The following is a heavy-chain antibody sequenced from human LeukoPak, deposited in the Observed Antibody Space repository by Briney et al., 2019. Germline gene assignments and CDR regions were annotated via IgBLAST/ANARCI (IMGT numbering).Heavy chain of an antibody. CDR2: ISGSGGST. J-gene: IGHJ4*02. CDR1: GFTFSSYA. D-gene: IGHD3-22*01. CDR3: AKVNEYYYDSSGFSDY. V-gene: IGHV3-23*01. Sequence: GGSLRLSCAASGFTFSSYAMSWVRQAPGKGLEWVLAISGSGGSTYYADSVKGRFTISRDNSKNTLYLQMNSLRAEDTAVYYCAKVNEYYYDSSGFSDYWGQGTLVTVSS.